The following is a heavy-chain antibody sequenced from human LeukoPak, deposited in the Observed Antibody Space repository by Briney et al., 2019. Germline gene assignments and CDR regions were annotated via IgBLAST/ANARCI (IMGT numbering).Heavy chain of an antibody. CDR3: ARGPSEIGGYYPEYFRH. CDR1: GFTFSTYW. D-gene: IGHD3-22*01. Sequence: GGSLRLSCAASGFTFSTYWMHWVRQAPGKGLVWVSRIKSDGSTKYADSVKGRFTISRDNAKNTVSLQMNSLRPEDTGVYYCARGPSEIGGYYPEYFRHWGQGTLVTVSS. V-gene: IGHV3-74*01. CDR2: IKSDGST. J-gene: IGHJ1*01.